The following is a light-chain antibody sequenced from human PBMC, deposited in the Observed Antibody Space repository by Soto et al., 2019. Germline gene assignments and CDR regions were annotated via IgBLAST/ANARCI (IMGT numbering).Light chain of an antibody. CDR1: SSDVGGYTY. CDR3: RSYTTSSTCV. J-gene: IGLJ1*01. CDR2: DVS. Sequence: QSVLTQPASVSGSPGQSITISCTGTSSDVGGYTYVSWYQQHPGKAPKLMIYDVSNRPSGISNRFSGSKSGNTASLTISGLQAEDEADYYCRSYTTSSTCVFGTGTKVTVL. V-gene: IGLV2-14*01.